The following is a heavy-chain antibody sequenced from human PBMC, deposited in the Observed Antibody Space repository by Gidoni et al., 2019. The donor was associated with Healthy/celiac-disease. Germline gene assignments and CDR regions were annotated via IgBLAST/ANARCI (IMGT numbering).Heavy chain of an antibody. CDR2: IIPILGIA. J-gene: IGHJ4*02. V-gene: IGHV1-69*08. Sequence: QVQLVQSGAEVKKPGSSVKVSCKASGGTFSSYTLSWVRQAPGQGLEWMGRIIPILGIANYAQKFQGRVTITADKSTSTAYMELSSLRSEDTAVYYCAREYYYGSGSYSDYWGQGTLVTVSS. CDR3: AREYYYGSGSYSDY. D-gene: IGHD3-10*01. CDR1: GGTFSSYT.